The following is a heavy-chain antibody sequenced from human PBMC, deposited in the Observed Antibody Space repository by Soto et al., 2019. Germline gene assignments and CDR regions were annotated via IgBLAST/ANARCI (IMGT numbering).Heavy chain of an antibody. CDR2: IIPIFGTA. Sequence: QVQLVQSGAEVKKPGSSVKVSCKASGGTFSSYAISWVRQAPGQGLEWMGGIIPIFGTANYAQKFQGRVTITADKSTSTAYRELSSLRSEDTAVYYCARVDAMAIFGVALYFDYWGQGTLVTVSS. CDR3: ARVDAMAIFGVALYFDY. CDR1: GGTFSSYA. D-gene: IGHD3-3*01. V-gene: IGHV1-69*06. J-gene: IGHJ4*02.